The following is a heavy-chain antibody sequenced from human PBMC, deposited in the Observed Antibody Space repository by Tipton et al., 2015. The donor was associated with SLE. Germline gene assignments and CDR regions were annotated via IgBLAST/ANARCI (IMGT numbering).Heavy chain of an antibody. CDR3: ARRVAYSGYDWYFDL. J-gene: IGHJ2*01. Sequence: TLSLTCTVSGGSISTYYWSWIRQPPGKGLEWIEYIYYSGSTNYNPSLKSRVTISVDTSKNQFSLKLSSVTAADTAVYYCARRVAYSGYDWYFDLWGRGTLVTVSS. D-gene: IGHD5-12*01. CDR2: IYYSGST. V-gene: IGHV4-59*12. CDR1: GGSISTYY.